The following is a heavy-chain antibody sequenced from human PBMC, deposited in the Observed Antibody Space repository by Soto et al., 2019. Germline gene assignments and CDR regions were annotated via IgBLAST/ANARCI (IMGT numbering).Heavy chain of an antibody. Sequence: EVQLLESGGGLVQPGGSLRLSCAASGFTFSSYAMTWVRQAPGKGLEWVSAISGSGDSRYYADSVKGRFTISRDNSRSTLYLQMNSLRAEDTAVYYCAKWRLLTTIDYWGQGTLVTVSS. CDR1: GFTFSSYA. D-gene: IGHD2-21*02. V-gene: IGHV3-23*01. CDR3: AKWRLLTTIDY. J-gene: IGHJ4*02. CDR2: ISGSGDSR.